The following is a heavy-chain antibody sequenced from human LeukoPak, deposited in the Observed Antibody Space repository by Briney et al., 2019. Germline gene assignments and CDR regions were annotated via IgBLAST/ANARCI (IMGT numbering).Heavy chain of an antibody. D-gene: IGHD6-13*01. CDR3: ARALGAAGSY. Sequence: GGSLRLSRAASGFTFSTYWMHWVRQAPGKGLEWVANIRQDGSEKYYVDFVKGRFTISRDNAKNSLYLQMDSLRAEDTAVYYCARALGAAGSYWGQGALVTVSS. V-gene: IGHV3-7*01. CDR2: IRQDGSEK. CDR1: GFTFSTYW. J-gene: IGHJ4*02.